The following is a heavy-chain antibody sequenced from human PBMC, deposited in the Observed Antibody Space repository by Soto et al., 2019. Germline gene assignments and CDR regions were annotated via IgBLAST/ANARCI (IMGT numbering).Heavy chain of an antibody. D-gene: IGHD3-22*01. CDR3: AAGMIWLGYYYDSSGYYPDDAFDI. V-gene: IGHV1-58*01. Sequence: SVKVSCKASGFTFTSSAVQWVRQARGQRLEWIGWIVVGSGNTNYAQKFQERVTITRDMSTSTAYMELSSLRSEDTAVYYCAAGMIWLGYYYDSSGYYPDDAFDIWGQGTMVTVSS. J-gene: IGHJ3*02. CDR1: GFTFTSSA. CDR2: IVVGSGNT.